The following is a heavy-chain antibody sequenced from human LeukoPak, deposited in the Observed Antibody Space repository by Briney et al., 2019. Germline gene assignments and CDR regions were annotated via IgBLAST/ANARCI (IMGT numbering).Heavy chain of an antibody. CDR2: IKQDGSEK. Sequence: GGSLRLSCAASGFTFSSYWMSWVRQAPGKGLEWVANIKQDGSEKYYVDSVKGRFTISRDNAKNALYLQMNSLRAEDTAVYYCARSLPPYYGSGSYGVDYWGQGTLVTVSS. CDR1: GFTFSSYW. J-gene: IGHJ4*02. V-gene: IGHV3-7*01. D-gene: IGHD3-10*01. CDR3: ARSLPPYYGSGSYGVDY.